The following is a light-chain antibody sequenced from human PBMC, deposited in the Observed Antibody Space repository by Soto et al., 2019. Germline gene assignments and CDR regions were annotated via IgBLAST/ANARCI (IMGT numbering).Light chain of an antibody. CDR2: AAS. CDR1: QGIRND. J-gene: IGKJ1*01. Sequence: AIQMTQSPSSLSASVEDRVTITCRASQGIRNDLGWYQQKPGRAPKLLIYAASILHSGVPSRFSGSGSGTDFTLTISSLQPEDCATYYCLQDYNYPRTFGQGNKVEIK. CDR3: LQDYNYPRT. V-gene: IGKV1-6*01.